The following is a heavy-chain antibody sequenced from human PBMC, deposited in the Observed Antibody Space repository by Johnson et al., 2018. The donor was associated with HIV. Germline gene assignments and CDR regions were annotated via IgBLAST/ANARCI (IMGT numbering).Heavy chain of an antibody. CDR2: IWSDGSNK. J-gene: IGHJ3*02. D-gene: IGHD2-21*02. Sequence: QLQLVESGGGVVQPGRSLRLSCAASGFTFSTSAMHWVRQAPGKGLKWVAVIWSDGSNKHYADSVKGRFTISRDNAKNSLYLQMNSLRAEDTAVYYCARGGAYCGGDCNAFDIWGQGTMVTVSS. V-gene: IGHV3-33*08. CDR1: GFTFSTSA. CDR3: ARGGAYCGGDCNAFDI.